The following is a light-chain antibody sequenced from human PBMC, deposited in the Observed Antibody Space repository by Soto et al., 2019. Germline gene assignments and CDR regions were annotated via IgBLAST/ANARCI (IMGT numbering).Light chain of an antibody. CDR2: DVT. CDR3: TSYAGSSIPVV. J-gene: IGLJ2*01. Sequence: QSVLTQPPSASGSPGQSVTISCTGASSDVGKYNFASWYQQHPGKAPKLMIYDVTERPSGVPDRFSGSKSGNTASLTVSGLQVEDESDYYCTSYAGSSIPVVFGRGTKLTVL. CDR1: SSDVGKYNF. V-gene: IGLV2-8*01.